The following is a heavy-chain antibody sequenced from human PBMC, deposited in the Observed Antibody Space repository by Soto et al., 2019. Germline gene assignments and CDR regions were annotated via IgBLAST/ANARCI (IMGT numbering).Heavy chain of an antibody. CDR2: INSDGSTT. J-gene: IGHJ4*02. CDR3: ARLPGYSTGWTPFDF. V-gene: IGHV3-74*01. Sequence: EMQLVESGGGLVQPGGSLRLSCAASGFTFSNYWMHWVRQAPGKGLVWVSRINSDGSTTSHADSVKGRFTISRDNAKNTLYLQMNSLRAEDTAVYYCARLPGYSTGWTPFDFWVQGTQVTVSS. D-gene: IGHD6-19*01. CDR1: GFTFSNYW.